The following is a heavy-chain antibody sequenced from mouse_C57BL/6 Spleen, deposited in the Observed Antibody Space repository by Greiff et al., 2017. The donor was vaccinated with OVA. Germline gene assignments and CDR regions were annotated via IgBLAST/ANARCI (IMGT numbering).Heavy chain of an antibody. CDR2: IDPSDSYT. CDR1: GYTFTSYW. J-gene: IGHJ1*03. D-gene: IGHD2-3*01. Sequence: QVHVKQPGAELVKPGASVKLSCKASGYTFTSYWMQWVKQRPGQGLEWIGEIDPSDSYTNYNQKFKGKATLTVDTSSSTAYMQLSSLTSEDSAVYYCARSGYDGYYGYFDVWGTGTTVTVSS. V-gene: IGHV1-50*01. CDR3: ARSGYDGYYGYFDV.